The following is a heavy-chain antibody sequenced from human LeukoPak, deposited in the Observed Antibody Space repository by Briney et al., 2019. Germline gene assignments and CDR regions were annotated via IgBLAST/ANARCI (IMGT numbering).Heavy chain of an antibody. CDR3: AKDSRIAADGTYFDY. D-gene: IGHD6-13*01. V-gene: IGHV3-66*02. J-gene: IGHJ4*02. CDR2: IYSGGST. CDR1: GFTVSSNY. Sequence: PGGSLRLSCAVSGFTVSSNYMSWVRQAPGKGLEWVSVIYSGGSTYYADSVKGRFTISRDNSKNTLYLQMNSLRAEDTAMYYCAKDSRIAADGTYFDYWGQGTLVTVSS.